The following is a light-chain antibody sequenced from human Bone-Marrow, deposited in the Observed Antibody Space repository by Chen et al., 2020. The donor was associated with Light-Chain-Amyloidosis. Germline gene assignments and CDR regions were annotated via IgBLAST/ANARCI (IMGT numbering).Light chain of an antibody. CDR2: GSS. CDR1: QTISSNY. CDR3: QQYGTSPLT. V-gene: IGKV3-20*01. Sequence: EIVLTQSPGTLSLSPGEGANLSCRASQTISSNYLTWYQQKFGQAPRLLIYGSSSSATGIPDRLTGGGSGTDLTLPIHRLEPEDFAMYYCQQYGTSPLTFGGGTKVEIK. J-gene: IGKJ4*01.